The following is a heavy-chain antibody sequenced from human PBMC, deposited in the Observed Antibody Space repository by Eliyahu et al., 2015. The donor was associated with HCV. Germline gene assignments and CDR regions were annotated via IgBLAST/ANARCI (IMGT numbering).Heavy chain of an antibody. D-gene: IGHD3-10*01. V-gene: IGHV3-15*01. CDR1: GFTFSNAX. Sequence: EVQLVESGGGLVKPGGSLRLSCAASGFTFSNAXMXWVRQAPGKGLEGVGRIKSKTDGGTTDYAAPVKGRFTISRDDSKNTLYLQMNSLKTEDTAVYYCTTDRSVNYYGSGSYYNVNYWGQGTLVTVSS. CDR3: TTDRSVNYYGSGSYYNVNY. CDR2: IKSKTDGGTT. J-gene: IGHJ4*02.